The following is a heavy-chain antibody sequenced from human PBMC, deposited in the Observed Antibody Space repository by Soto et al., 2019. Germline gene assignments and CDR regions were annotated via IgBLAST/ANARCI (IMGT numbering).Heavy chain of an antibody. Sequence: PSETLSLTCGISGGSVSSAGYSWSWIRQPPGKGLEWIGYFFHGENFYYNPSLKSRVTISVDRSKNQFSLNLTSVTAADTAVYYWARGFVYYETPNFDYWGQEILVTVSS. CDR3: ARGFVYYETPNFDY. CDR2: FFHGENF. D-gene: IGHD3-16*01. CDR1: GGSVSSAGYS. J-gene: IGHJ4*02. V-gene: IGHV4-30-2*01.